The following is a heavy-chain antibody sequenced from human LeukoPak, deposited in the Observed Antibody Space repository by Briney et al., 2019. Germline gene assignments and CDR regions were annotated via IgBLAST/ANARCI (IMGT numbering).Heavy chain of an antibody. CDR2: IYYSGST. CDR3: ASSIYSSGYYYASY. Sequence: PSETLSLTCTVSGGSISSYYWSWIRQPPGKGLEWIGYIYYSGSTNYNPSLKSRVTISVDTSKSQFSLKLSSVTAADTAVYYCASSIYSSGYYYASYWGQGTLVTVSS. J-gene: IGHJ4*02. CDR1: GGSISSYY. D-gene: IGHD3-22*01. V-gene: IGHV4-59*08.